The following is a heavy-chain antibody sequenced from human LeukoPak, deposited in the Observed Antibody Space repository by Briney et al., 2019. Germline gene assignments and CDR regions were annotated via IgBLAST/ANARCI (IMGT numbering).Heavy chain of an antibody. CDR2: ISYDGSNK. CDR3: ARTGSSGYDHYYYYYYMDV. J-gene: IGHJ6*03. D-gene: IGHD5-12*01. V-gene: IGHV3-30-3*01. CDR1: GFTFSSYA. Sequence: PGRSLRLSCAASGFTFSSYAMHWVRQAPGKGLEWVAVISYDGSNKYYADSVKGRFTISRDNSKNTLYLQMNSLRAEDTAVYYCARTGSSGYDHYYYYYYMDVWGKGTTVTVSS.